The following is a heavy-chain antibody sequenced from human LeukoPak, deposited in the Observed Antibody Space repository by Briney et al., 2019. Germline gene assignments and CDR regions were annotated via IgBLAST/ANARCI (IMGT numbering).Heavy chain of an antibody. Sequence: SETLSLTCTVSGGSISSYYWGWIRQPPGKGLEWIGSIYYSGSTYYNPSLKSRVTISVDTSKNQFSLKLSSVTAADTAVYYCARQWLVTNWFDPWGQGTLVTVSS. D-gene: IGHD6-19*01. CDR3: ARQWLVTNWFDP. J-gene: IGHJ5*02. CDR1: GGSISSYY. CDR2: IYYSGST. V-gene: IGHV4-39*01.